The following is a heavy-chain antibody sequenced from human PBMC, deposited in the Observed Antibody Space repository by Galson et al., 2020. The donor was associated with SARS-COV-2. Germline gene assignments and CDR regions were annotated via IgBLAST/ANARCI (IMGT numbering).Heavy chain of an antibody. D-gene: IGHD3-3*01. CDR1: GFTFSSYS. CDR2: ISSSSSTI. CDR3: ARDYYDFWSGYYSY. J-gene: IGHJ4*02. Sequence: GESLKISCAASGFTFSSYSMNWVRQAPGKGLEWVSYISSSSSTIYYADSVKGRFTISRDNAKNSLYLQMNSLRAEDTAVYYCARDYYDFWSGYYSYWGQGTLVTVSS. V-gene: IGHV3-48*04.